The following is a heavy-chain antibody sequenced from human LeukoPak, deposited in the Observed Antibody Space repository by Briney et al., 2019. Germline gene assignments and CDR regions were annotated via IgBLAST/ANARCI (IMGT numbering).Heavy chain of an antibody. CDR1: GFTFSSYS. V-gene: IGHV3-21*01. D-gene: IGHD2-2*01. J-gene: IGHJ3*02. CDR3: ARDAEDIVVVPAGDAFDI. Sequence: GGSLRLSCAASGFTFSSYSMNWVRQAPGKGLEWVSSISSSSSYIYYADSVKGRFTISRDNAKNSLYLQMNSLRAEDTAVYYCARDAEDIVVVPAGDAFDIWGQGTMVTVSS. CDR2: ISSSSSYI.